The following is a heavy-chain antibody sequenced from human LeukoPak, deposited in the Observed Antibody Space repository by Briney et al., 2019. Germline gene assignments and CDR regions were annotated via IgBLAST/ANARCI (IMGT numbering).Heavy chain of an antibody. D-gene: IGHD3/OR15-3a*01. CDR2: IYYSGNT. CDR1: GVSISSSYSY. CDR3: ARQTGSGLFILP. J-gene: IGHJ4*02. Sequence: SETLPLTCTVSGVSISSSYSYWGWIRQPPGMGLEWIGSIYYSGNTYYNASLKSQVSISIDTSKNQFSLRLTSVTAADTAVYYCARQTGSGLFILPGGQGTLVTVSS. V-gene: IGHV4-39*01.